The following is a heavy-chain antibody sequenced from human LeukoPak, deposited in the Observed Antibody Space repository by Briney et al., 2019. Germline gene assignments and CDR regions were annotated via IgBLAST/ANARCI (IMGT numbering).Heavy chain of an antibody. Sequence: PSETLSLTCAVYGGSFSGYYWSWIRQPPGKGLEWIGEINHSGGTNYNPSLKSRVTISVDTSKNQFSLKLSSVTAADTAVYYCARGLWAQRQDSWGQGTLVSVSS. CDR2: INHSGGT. CDR3: ARGLWAQRQDS. D-gene: IGHD3-16*01. V-gene: IGHV4-34*01. J-gene: IGHJ4*02. CDR1: GGSFSGYY.